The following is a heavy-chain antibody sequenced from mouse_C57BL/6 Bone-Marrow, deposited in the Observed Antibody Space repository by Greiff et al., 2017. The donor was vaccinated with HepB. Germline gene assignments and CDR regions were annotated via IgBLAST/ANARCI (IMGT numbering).Heavy chain of an antibody. J-gene: IGHJ2*01. CDR2: IHPNSSST. CDR1: GYTFTSYW. V-gene: IGHV1-64*01. Sequence: VQLQQPGAELVKPGASVKLSCKASGYTFTSYWMHWVKQRPGQGLEWIGMIHPNSSSTNYNEKFKSKATLTVDKSSSTAYMQLSSLTSEDSAVYYCARWGGFHYYFDYWGQGTTLTVSS. CDR3: ARWGGFHYYFDY.